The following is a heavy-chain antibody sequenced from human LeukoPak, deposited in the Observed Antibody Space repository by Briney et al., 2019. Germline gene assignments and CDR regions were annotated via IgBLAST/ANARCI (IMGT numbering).Heavy chain of an antibody. Sequence: GGSLRLSCAASGFIFSSYVMTWVRQAPGKGLESVSYISSSGSTILYADSVKGRFTISRDNANNSLYLQMNSLRGEDTAVYYCARVWSGYSNSDYWGQGTLVTVSA. J-gene: IGHJ4*02. D-gene: IGHD3-3*01. CDR3: ARVWSGYSNSDY. V-gene: IGHV3-48*01. CDR1: GFIFSSYV. CDR2: ISSSGSTI.